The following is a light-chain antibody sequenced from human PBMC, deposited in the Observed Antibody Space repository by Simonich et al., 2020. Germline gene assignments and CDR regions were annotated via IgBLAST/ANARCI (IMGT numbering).Light chain of an antibody. Sequence: DIHMTQSPSSLSASLGDRVTITCQASQDISNYLNWYQQKPGKAPKLLIYDASNLETGVPSRFSGSGSGTDFTFTISSLQPEDIATYYCQQYDNLPFTFGPGTKVDIK. J-gene: IGKJ3*01. CDR2: DAS. CDR1: QDISNY. CDR3: QQYDNLPFT. V-gene: IGKV1-33*01.